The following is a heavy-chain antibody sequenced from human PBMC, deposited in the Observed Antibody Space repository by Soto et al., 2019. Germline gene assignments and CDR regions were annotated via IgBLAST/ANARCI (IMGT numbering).Heavy chain of an antibody. V-gene: IGHV1-3*05. Sequence: QVQLVQSGAEEKKPGASVKVSCKASGYTFTSYAMHWVRQAPGQRLEWMGWINPGNGNTKYSQKFQGRVTITRDTSASTAYMELSSLRSXXXXXXXXXXXXXXXIDYWGQGTLVTVSS. CDR2: INPGNGNT. CDR1: GYTFTSYA. CDR3: XXXXXXXIDY. J-gene: IGHJ4*02.